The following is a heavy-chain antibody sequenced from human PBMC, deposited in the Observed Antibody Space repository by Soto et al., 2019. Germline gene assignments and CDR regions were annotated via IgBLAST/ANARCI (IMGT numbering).Heavy chain of an antibody. CDR2: IYYSGST. J-gene: IGHJ6*02. CDR1: GGSVSSGSYY. CDR3: AREGNSGPYYYGMDV. Sequence: SETLSLTCTVSGGSVSSGSYYWSWIRQPPGKGLEWIGYIYYSGSTNYNPSLKSRVTISVDTSKNQFSLKLISVTAADTAVYYCAREGNSGPYYYGMDVWGQGTTVTVSS. V-gene: IGHV4-61*01. D-gene: IGHD4-4*01.